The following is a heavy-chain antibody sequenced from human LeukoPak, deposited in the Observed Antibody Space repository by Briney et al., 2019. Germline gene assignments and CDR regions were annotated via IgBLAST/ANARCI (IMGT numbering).Heavy chain of an antibody. CDR2: IKSKTDGETT. J-gene: IGHJ1*01. V-gene: IGHV3-15*01. D-gene: IGHD4-23*01. Sequence: GGSLCHACEASGFTFSIAWMSWVRQAPGKGLEWVGRIKSKTDGETTDYAAPVEGRFTISRDDSKNTLYLQMNSLKSEDTAVYYCTTKGYGGDSGYWGQGTLVSVSS. CDR3: TTKGYGGDSGY. CDR1: GFTFSIAW.